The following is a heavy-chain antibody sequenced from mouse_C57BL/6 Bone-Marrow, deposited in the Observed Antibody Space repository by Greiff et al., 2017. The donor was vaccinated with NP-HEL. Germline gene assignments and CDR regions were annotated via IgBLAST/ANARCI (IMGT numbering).Heavy chain of an antibody. V-gene: IGHV2-6*01. J-gene: IGHJ3*01. CDR3: AIYYGYDGAWFAY. Sequence: VKLVESGPGLVAPSQSLSITCTVSGFSLTSYGVDWVRQSPGKGLEWLGVIWGVGSTNYTSAIKSSLSISNDNTKSQVFLKMNSLQTDDTAMYYCAIYYGYDGAWFAYWGQGTLVTVSA. D-gene: IGHD2-2*01. CDR1: GFSLTSYG. CDR2: IWGVGST.